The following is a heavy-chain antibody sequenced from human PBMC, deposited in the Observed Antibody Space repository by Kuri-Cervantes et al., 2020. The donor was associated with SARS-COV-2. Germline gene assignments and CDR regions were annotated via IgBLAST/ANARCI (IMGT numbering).Heavy chain of an antibody. CDR2: IYYRGST. V-gene: IGHV4-59*08. D-gene: IGHD2-15*01. CDR1: GGSISSYY. J-gene: IGHJ5*01. Sequence: SETLSLTCTVSGGSISSYYWSWIRQPPGKGLEWMGYIYYRGSTTYNPSLQTRVSMSVDTTKNHFSLKVTSVTAADTAVYYCARNFPSRIGVGVVGTWFDSWGHGTLVTVSS. CDR3: ARNFPSRIGVGVVGTWFDS.